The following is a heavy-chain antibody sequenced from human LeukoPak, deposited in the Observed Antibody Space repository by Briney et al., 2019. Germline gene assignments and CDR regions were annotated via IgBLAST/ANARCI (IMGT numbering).Heavy chain of an antibody. CDR3: ASSEVHCGGDCYVDY. D-gene: IGHD2-21*02. Sequence: PGGSLRLSCAASGFTFSSYSMNWVRQAPGKGLEWVSSISSSSSYIHYADSVKGRFTISRDNAKNSLYLQMNSLRAEDTAVYYCASSEVHCGGDCYVDYWGQGTLVTVSS. V-gene: IGHV3-21*01. CDR2: ISSSSSYI. CDR1: GFTFSSYS. J-gene: IGHJ4*02.